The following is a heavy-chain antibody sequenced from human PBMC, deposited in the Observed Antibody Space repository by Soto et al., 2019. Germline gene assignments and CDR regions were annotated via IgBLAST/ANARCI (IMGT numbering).Heavy chain of an antibody. D-gene: IGHD3-3*01. Sequence: SVKVSCKASGGTFSSYAISWVRQAPGQGLEWMGGIIPIFGTANYAQKFQGRVTITADKSTSTAYMELSSLRSEDTAVYYCASPYYDFWSGYPPFDYWGQGTLVTVSS. CDR2: IIPIFGTA. V-gene: IGHV1-69*06. CDR1: GGTFSSYA. CDR3: ASPYYDFWSGYPPFDY. J-gene: IGHJ4*02.